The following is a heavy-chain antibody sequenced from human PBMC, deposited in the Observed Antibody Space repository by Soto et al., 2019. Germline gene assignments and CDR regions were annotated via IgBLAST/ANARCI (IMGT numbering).Heavy chain of an antibody. V-gene: IGHV3-48*01. J-gene: IGHJ5*02. D-gene: IGHD6-13*01. CDR2: ISSSSSTI. CDR1: GFTFSSYS. CDR3: ARHPERIAQIGGFDP. Sequence: EVQLVESGGGLVQPGGSLRLSCAASGFTFSSYSMNWVRQAPGKGLEWVSYISSSSSTIYYADSVKGRFTISRDNAKNSLYLQMNSLRAKDTAVYYCARHPERIAQIGGFDPWGQGTLVTVSS.